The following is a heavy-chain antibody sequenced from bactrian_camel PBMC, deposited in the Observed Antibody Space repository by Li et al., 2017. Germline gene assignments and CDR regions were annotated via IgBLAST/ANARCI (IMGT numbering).Heavy chain of an antibody. CDR3: AAEPRGSAY. Sequence: VQLVESGGGSVQAGGYLRLSCVVSGVPSSIKSIGWFKGREGVAAIYTGYGFDGTRYADSVKGRFTLSQDRGKNTVYLQMNSLKTGDTAVYYCAAEPRGSAYWGQGTQVTVS. J-gene: IGHJ4*01. CDR1: GVPSSIKS. CDR2: IYTGYGFDGT. V-gene: IGHV3S42*01. D-gene: IGHD3*01.